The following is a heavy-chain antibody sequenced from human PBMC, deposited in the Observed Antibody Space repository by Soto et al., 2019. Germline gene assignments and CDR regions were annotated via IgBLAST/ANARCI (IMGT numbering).Heavy chain of an antibody. CDR3: ARIRNSYGSQSYLIDY. J-gene: IGHJ4*02. CDR2: ISSSSGYI. CDR1: GFSFSSYS. Sequence: GGSLRLSCAASGFSFSSYSMNWVRQAPGKGLEWVSSISSSSGYIYYADSLQGRLTISRDNAKNSLFLQMNSLRAEDTAVYYCARIRNSYGSQSYLIDYWGQGTLVTVYS. V-gene: IGHV3-21*01. D-gene: IGHD3-10*01.